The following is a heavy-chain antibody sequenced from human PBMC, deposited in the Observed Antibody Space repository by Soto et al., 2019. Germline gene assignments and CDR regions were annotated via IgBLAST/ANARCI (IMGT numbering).Heavy chain of an antibody. D-gene: IGHD2-21*01. Sequence: EVQLLESGGTLVQPGESLRLSCEVSGCSFSSFAMNWVRQAPGEGLEWVSSIRGTATSYADSVKGRFTISRDKAKNTVYLQMNTLRGEDTAVYDCAKCAGLMTTAGGWCNGCDPWGQGTLVIVSS. J-gene: IGHJ5*02. CDR3: AKCAGLMTTAGGWCNGCDP. CDR1: GCSFSSFA. V-gene: IGHV3-23*01. CDR2: IRGTAT.